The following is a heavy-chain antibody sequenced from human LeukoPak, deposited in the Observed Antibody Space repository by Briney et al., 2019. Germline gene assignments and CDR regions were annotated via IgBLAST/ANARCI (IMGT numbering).Heavy chain of an antibody. J-gene: IGHJ4*02. CDR3: AGETRLQAYCNRIRWFRGFDF. V-gene: IGHV3-11*06. CDR2: ISSASTYT. D-gene: IGHD2/OR15-2a*01. Sequence: GGSLRLSCAASGFIFSDYYMTWIRQAPGKGLEWISSISSASTYTNYADSVKGRFTVSRDNAKNSVYLQMNDLRVDDTALYFCAGETRLQAYCNRIRWFRGFDFWGQGALVTVSS. CDR1: GFIFSDYY.